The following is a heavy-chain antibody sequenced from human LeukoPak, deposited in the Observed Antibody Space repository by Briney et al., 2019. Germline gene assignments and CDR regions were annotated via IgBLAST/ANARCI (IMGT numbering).Heavy chain of an antibody. CDR1: GFTSSSYA. CDR3: AREIYDSSGYPGDAFDI. D-gene: IGHD3-22*01. V-gene: IGHV3-23*01. CDR2: ISGSGGST. J-gene: IGHJ3*02. Sequence: RGSLRLSCAASGFTSSSYAMSWVRQAPGRGLEWVSAISGSGGSTYYADSVKGRFTISRDNSKNTLYLQMSSLRAEDTAVYYCAREIYDSSGYPGDAFDIWGQGTMVTVSS.